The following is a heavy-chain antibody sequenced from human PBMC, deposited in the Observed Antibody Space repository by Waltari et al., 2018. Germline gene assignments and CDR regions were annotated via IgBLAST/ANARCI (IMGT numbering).Heavy chain of an antibody. CDR3: ARSSRDFWSGYYYYYYYMDV. CDR2: IYYRGNT. D-gene: IGHD3-3*01. J-gene: IGHJ6*03. CDR1: GGSISRYY. Sequence: QVQLQEWGPGLVKPSAALSLPCTVSGGSISRYYCRWIRQPPGKGLEWIGYIYYRGNTNYNPSLKSRVTISVDTSKNQFSLKLSSVTAADTAVYYCARSSRDFWSGYYYYYYYMDVWGKGTTVTVSS. V-gene: IGHV4-59*01.